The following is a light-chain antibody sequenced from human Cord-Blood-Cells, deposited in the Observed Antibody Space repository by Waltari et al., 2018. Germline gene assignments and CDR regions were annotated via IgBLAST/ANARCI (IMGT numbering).Light chain of an antibody. V-gene: IGLV2-18*02. Sequence: QSALTQPPSVSGSPGQSVTISCTGTSSDVGSYNRVSWYQQPPRTAPKLMIYEVSNRPSGVPDRFSGSKSGNTASLTISGLQAEDEADYYCSSYTSSSTVPVVFGGGTKLTVL. CDR3: SSYTSSSTVPVV. CDR1: SSDVGSYNR. CDR2: EVS. J-gene: IGLJ2*01.